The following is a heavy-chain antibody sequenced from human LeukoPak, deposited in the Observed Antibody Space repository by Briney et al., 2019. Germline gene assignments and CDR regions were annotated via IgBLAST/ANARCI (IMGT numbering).Heavy chain of an antibody. J-gene: IGHJ4*02. Sequence: GGSLRLSCAASGFAFSSYWMSWVRQAPGKGLEWVANIKQDGSEKYYVDSVKGRFTISRDNAKNSLYLQMNSLRAEDTAVYYCARVGYYDFWSDMSYWGQGTLVTVSS. CDR1: GFAFSSYW. V-gene: IGHV3-7*01. D-gene: IGHD3-3*01. CDR3: ARVGYYDFWSDMSY. CDR2: IKQDGSEK.